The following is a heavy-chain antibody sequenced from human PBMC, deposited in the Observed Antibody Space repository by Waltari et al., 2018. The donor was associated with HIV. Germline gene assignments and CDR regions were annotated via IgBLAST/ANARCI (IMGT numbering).Heavy chain of an antibody. V-gene: IGHV1-69*01. CDR3: ASSRGSQPVSGYFQH. CDR2: IIPIFGTA. J-gene: IGHJ1*01. Sequence: QVQLVQSGAEVKKPGSSVTVSCKASGGTFRSYALRWVRQAPGQGLEWMGGIIPIFGTANYAQKFQGRVTITADESTSTAYMELSSLRSEDTAVYYCASSRGSQPVSGYFQHWGQGTLVTVSS. CDR1: GGTFRSYA. D-gene: IGHD1-26*01.